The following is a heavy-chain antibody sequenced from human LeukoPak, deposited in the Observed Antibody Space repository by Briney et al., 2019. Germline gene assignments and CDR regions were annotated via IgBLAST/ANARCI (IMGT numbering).Heavy chain of an antibody. Sequence: GRSLRLSCAASGFTFSSYGMHWVRQAPGKGLEWVAVISYDGSNKYYADSVKGRFTISRDNSKNTLYLQMNSLRAEDTAVYYCARDSAAAGLANYYFDYWGQGTLVTVSS. CDR3: ARDSAAAGLANYYFDY. J-gene: IGHJ4*02. CDR1: GFTFSSYG. V-gene: IGHV3-30*03. D-gene: IGHD6-13*01. CDR2: ISYDGSNK.